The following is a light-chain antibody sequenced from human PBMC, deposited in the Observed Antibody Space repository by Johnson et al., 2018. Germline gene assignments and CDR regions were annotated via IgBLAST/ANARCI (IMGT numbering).Light chain of an antibody. CDR2: ENN. V-gene: IGLV1-51*02. CDR1: SSNIANNY. Sequence: QSVLTQPPSVSAAPGQKVTISCSGSSSNIANNYVSWYQQLPGTAPKLLIYENNKRPSGIPDRFSGSKSGTSATLGITGLQTGDEADYYGGTWDSSLSAGNVFGTGTQVTVL. J-gene: IGLJ1*01. CDR3: GTWDSSLSAGNV.